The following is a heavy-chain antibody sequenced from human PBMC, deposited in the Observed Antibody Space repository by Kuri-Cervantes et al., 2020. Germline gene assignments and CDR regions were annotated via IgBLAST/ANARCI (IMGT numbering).Heavy chain of an antibody. D-gene: IGHD4-11*01. J-gene: IGHJ4*02. Sequence: GESLKISCAASGFTFSSYAMSWVRQAPGKGLEWVSAISGSGGSTYYADSVKGRFTISRDNSKNTLYLQMNSLRAEDTAVYYCARDRRRGDYIYYFDYWGQGTLVTVSS. CDR3: ARDRRRGDYIYYFDY. V-gene: IGHV3-23*01. CDR1: GFTFSSYA. CDR2: ISGSGGST.